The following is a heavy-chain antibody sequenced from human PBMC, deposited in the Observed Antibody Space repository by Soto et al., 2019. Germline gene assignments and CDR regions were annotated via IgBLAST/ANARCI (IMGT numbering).Heavy chain of an antibody. V-gene: IGHV3-48*01. D-gene: IGHD3-3*01. J-gene: IGHJ4*02. CDR3: ARDAVGPYYDFWSGNPLDY. CDR2: ISSSSSTI. CDR1: GFTFSSYG. Sequence: GGSLRLSCAASGFTFSSYGMHWVRQAPGKGLEWVSYISSSSSTIYYADSVKGRFTISRDNAKNSLYLQMNSLRAEDTAVYYCARDAVGPYYDFWSGNPLDYWGQGTLVTVSS.